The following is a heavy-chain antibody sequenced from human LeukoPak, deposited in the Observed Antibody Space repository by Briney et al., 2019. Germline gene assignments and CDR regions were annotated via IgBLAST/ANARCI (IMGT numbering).Heavy chain of an antibody. V-gene: IGHV4-59*08. CDR3: ARSLLLWFGEGAFDI. D-gene: IGHD3-10*01. Sequence: PSETLSLTCTVSGGSSSSYYWSWIRQPPGKGLEWIGYIYYSGSTNYNPSLKSRVTISVDTSKNQFSLKLSSVTAADTAVYYCARSLLLWFGEGAFDIWGQGTMVTVSS. CDR2: IYYSGST. J-gene: IGHJ3*02. CDR1: GGSSSSYY.